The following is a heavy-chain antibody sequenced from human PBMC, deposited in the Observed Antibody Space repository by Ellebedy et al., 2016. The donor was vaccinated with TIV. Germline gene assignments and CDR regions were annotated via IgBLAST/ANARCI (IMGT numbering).Heavy chain of an antibody. D-gene: IGHD2-15*01. CDR2: IIPIFGTA. V-gene: IGHV1-69*13. Sequence: AASVKASCKASGGTFSSYAISWVRQAPGQGLEWMGGIIPIFGTANYAQKFQGRVTITADESTSTAYMDLSSLRSEYTAVYYCASLIPPGYCSGGSCSPDYWGQGTLVTVSS. CDR1: GGTFSSYA. CDR3: ASLIPPGYCSGGSCSPDY. J-gene: IGHJ4*02.